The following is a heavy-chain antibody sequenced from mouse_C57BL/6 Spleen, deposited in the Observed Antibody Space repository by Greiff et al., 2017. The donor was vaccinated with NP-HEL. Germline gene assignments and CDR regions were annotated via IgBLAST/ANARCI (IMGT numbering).Heavy chain of an antibody. CDR1: GYTFTSYW. D-gene: IGHD2-4*01. Sequence: VQLQQSGAELVRPGSSVKLSCKASGYTFTSYWMDWVKQRPGQGLEWIGNIYPSDSETHYNQKFKDKSTLTVDKSSSTAYMQLSSLTSEDSAVYYCARADYAPMDYWGQGTSVTVSS. CDR2: IYPSDSET. V-gene: IGHV1-61*01. J-gene: IGHJ4*01. CDR3: ARADYAPMDY.